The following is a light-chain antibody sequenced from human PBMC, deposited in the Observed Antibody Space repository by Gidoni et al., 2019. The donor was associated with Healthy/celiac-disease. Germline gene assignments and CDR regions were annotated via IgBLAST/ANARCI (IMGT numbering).Light chain of an antibody. CDR3: QQSYSTPRT. Sequence: DIQMTQSPYSLSASVGDRVTITCRASQSISSYLNWYQQKPGKAPKLLIYAASSLQSGVPSRFRGSGSWTDFTLTIISLQPEDFATYYCQQSYSTPRTFGQGTKVEIK. CDR2: AAS. CDR1: QSISSY. J-gene: IGKJ1*01. V-gene: IGKV1-39*01.